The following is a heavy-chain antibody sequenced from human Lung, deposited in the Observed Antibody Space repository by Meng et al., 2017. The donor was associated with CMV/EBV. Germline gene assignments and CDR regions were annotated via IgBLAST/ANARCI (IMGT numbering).Heavy chain of an antibody. Sequence: GESLKISCAASGFTFSSYGMHWVRQAPGKGLEWVAFIRHDGSNKYYADSVKGRFTISRDSSKNTLYLQMNSLRAEDTAVYYCAKDRCSSTSCHYYYYGMDVWGQGXTVTVSS. D-gene: IGHD2-2*01. CDR1: GFTFSSYG. V-gene: IGHV3-30*02. J-gene: IGHJ6*02. CDR3: AKDRCSSTSCHYYYYGMDV. CDR2: IRHDGSNK.